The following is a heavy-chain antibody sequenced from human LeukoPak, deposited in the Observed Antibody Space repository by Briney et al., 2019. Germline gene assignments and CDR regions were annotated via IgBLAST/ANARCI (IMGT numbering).Heavy chain of an antibody. J-gene: IGHJ4*02. V-gene: IGHV3-23*01. CDR2: TSGSGGST. CDR3: AKNGGSQCYSHLDY. CDR1: GFTFGSYG. Sequence: PGGSLRLSCAASGFTFGSYGMSWVRRAPGKGLEWISGTSGSGGSTYYANSVKGRFTISRDNSKNTLYLEMNSLRAEDTAVYYCAKNGGSQCYSHLDYWGRGSLVTVSS. D-gene: IGHD2-15*01.